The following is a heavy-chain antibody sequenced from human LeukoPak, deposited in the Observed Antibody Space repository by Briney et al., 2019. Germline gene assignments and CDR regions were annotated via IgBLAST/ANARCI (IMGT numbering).Heavy chain of an antibody. V-gene: IGHV3-21*01. Sequence: GGSLRLSCAASGFTFSSYSMNWVRQAAGKGLEWVSSISSSSSYIYYADSAKGRFTISRDNAKNSLYLQMNSLRAEDTAVYYCARDAGGSIAVAGTGYWGQGTLVTVSS. CDR2: ISSSSSYI. J-gene: IGHJ4*02. D-gene: IGHD6-19*01. CDR1: GFTFSSYS. CDR3: ARDAGGSIAVAGTGY.